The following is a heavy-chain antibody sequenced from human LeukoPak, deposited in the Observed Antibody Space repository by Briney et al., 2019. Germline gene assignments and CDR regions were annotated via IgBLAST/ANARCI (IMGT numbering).Heavy chain of an antibody. J-gene: IGHJ4*02. Sequence: AGGSLRLSCAASGFTFSSYAMTWVRQAPGKGLEWVSGISGSGGSTYYADSVKGRFTISRDNSKNTLYLQMNSLRAEDTAVYYCARGEWELPHDYWGQGTLVTVSS. V-gene: IGHV3-23*01. CDR3: ARGEWELPHDY. CDR1: GFTFSSYA. CDR2: ISGSGGST. D-gene: IGHD1-26*01.